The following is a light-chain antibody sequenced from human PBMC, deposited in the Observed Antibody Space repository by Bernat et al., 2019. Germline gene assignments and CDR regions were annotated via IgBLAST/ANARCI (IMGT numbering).Light chain of an antibody. V-gene: IGLV2-14*03. Sequence: QSALTQPASVSGSPGQSITISCIGTSSDIGSYNYVSWYQQHPGKAPNLLIYAVANRPSGVSNRFSASKSGNTASLTISGLQAEDESDYYCSSYTRSANYVFGTGTKVTVL. J-gene: IGLJ1*01. CDR3: SSYTRSANYV. CDR2: AVA. CDR1: SSDIGSYNY.